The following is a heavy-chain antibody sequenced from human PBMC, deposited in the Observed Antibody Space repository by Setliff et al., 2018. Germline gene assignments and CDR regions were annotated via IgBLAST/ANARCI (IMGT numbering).Heavy chain of an antibody. J-gene: IGHJ4*02. CDR3: ARDSGSGFLDY. CDR2: VDPEDGET. Sequence: ASVKVSCKVSGYTFTDYYMHWVQQAPGKGLEWMGLVDPEDGETIYAQNLQGRVTMTTDASTSTAYMELRSLRSDDTAVYYCARDSGSGFLDYWGQGTLVTVSS. CDR1: GYTFTDYY. V-gene: IGHV1-69-2*01. D-gene: IGHD3-10*01.